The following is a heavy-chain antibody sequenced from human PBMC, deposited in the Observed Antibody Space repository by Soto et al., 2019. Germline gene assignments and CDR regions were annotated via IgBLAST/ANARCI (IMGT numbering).Heavy chain of an antibody. J-gene: IGHJ4*02. CDR2: IFYSGKT. V-gene: IGHV4-30-2*03. CDR3: ARHSNEYRKSLDY. Sequence: PSETLSLTCDVSGDTISTGGYTWAWIRQPPGKGLEWIGSIFYSGKTNSNPSLKSRVTISVDTSKNQFSLKLSSVTAADTAVYYCARHSNEYRKSLDYWGQGTLVTVSS. CDR1: GDTISTGGYT. D-gene: IGHD1-1*01.